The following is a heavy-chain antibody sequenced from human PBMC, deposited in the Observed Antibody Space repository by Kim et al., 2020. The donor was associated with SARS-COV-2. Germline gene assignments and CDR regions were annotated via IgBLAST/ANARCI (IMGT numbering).Heavy chain of an antibody. J-gene: IGHJ6*02. D-gene: IGHD3-10*01. Sequence: KGRFTISRDNAKNSLYLQMNSLRAEDTGVYYCFINLARGVSGIYYYGVDVWGQGTTVTVSS. CDR3: FINLARGVSGIYYYGVDV. V-gene: IGHV3-11*03.